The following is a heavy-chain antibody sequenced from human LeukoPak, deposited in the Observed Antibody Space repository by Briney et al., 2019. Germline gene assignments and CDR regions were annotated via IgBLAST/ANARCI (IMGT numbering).Heavy chain of an antibody. J-gene: IGHJ3*02. CDR1: GYTFSSYD. Sequence: PGGSLRLSCAASGYTFSSYDLNWVRQAPGKGLEWVSYISSGGTTIYYADSVQGRFTISRDNAKNSLYLQMNSLRAEDTAVYYCARDDTPDASDIWGQGTMVTVSS. CDR2: ISSGGTTI. V-gene: IGHV3-48*03. CDR3: ARDDTPDASDI.